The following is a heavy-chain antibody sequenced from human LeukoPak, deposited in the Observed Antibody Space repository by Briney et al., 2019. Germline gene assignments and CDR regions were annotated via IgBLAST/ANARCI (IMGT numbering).Heavy chain of an antibody. Sequence: GESLKISCKGSGYSFTSYWIGWVRQMPGKGLEWMGIIYPGDSDTRYSPSFQGQVTISADKSISTAYLQWSSLKASDTAMYYCARRRYYYDSSGYYPLFDYWGQRTLVTVSS. CDR1: GYSFTSYW. D-gene: IGHD3-22*01. CDR2: IYPGDSDT. CDR3: ARRRYYYDSSGYYPLFDY. J-gene: IGHJ4*02. V-gene: IGHV5-51*01.